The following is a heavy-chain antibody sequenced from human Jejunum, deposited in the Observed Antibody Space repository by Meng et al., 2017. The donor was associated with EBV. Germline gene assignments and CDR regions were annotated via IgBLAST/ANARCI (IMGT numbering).Heavy chain of an antibody. V-gene: IGHV3-23*04. CDR1: GLTFNRHT. J-gene: IGHJ5*02. CDR2: ITDSGGSK. Sequence: VYGVGVGGRLAPPGVSQRRSCAASGLTFNRHTMGWVLLAPGKGLEWVSAITDSGGSKYYTDSVKGRFTISRDNSKNTLYLQMNSLRAEDTAVYYCAKLTRAWGQGTLVTVSS. CDR3: AKLTRA.